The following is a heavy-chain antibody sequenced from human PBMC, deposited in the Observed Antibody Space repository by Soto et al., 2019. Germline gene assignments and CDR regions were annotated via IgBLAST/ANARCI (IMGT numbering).Heavy chain of an antibody. Sequence: QVQLQESGPGLVKPSETLSLTCTVSGGSISSYYWSWIRQPPGKGLEWIGYIYYSGSTNYNPSLKSRVTISVDTSKNQFSLKLSSVTAADTAVYYCARRIAAAGKSAFDIWVQGTMVTVSS. CDR1: GGSISSYY. V-gene: IGHV4-59*01. J-gene: IGHJ3*02. CDR2: IYYSGST. CDR3: ARRIAAAGKSAFDI. D-gene: IGHD6-13*01.